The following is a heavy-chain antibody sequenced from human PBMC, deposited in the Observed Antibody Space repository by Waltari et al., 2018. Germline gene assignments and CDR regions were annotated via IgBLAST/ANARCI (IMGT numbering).Heavy chain of an antibody. CDR1: GYPFTGHD. Sequence: VQLVQAGADVKKPGASMKISWQASGYPFTGHDIHWMRLAPGQGLEWLGRINPNSVGTTYAQRYQGRVTITVNTAITTTYWKPDRLESDGTAVYFCARVGFGWLDPWGQGTLVTVSS. CDR3: ARVGFGWLDP. D-gene: IGHD3-10*01. J-gene: IGHJ5*02. V-gene: IGHV1-2*06. CDR2: INPNSVGT.